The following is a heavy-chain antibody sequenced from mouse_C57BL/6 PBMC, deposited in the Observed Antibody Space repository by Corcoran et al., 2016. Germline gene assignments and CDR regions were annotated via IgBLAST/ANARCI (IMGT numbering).Heavy chain of an antibody. Sequence: EVQLQQSGPELVKPGASVKISCTAYGYTFTDYYMNWVKQSHGKSLEWIGDINPNNGVTSYNQKFKGKSTLTVDKSSSTAYMELRSLTSEDSAVYYCAQEIAYWGQGTLVTVSA. V-gene: IGHV1-26*01. CDR2: INPNNGVT. CDR1: GYTFTDYY. J-gene: IGHJ3*01. CDR3: AQEIAY.